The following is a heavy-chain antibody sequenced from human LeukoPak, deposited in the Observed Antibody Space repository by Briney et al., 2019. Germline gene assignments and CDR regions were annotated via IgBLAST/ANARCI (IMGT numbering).Heavy chain of an antibody. Sequence: HGGSLRLSCAASGFTFSSHWMNWVRQAPGKGLEWVANIKEDGSEKDYVDSVKGRFTISRDNAKNSLYLQMDSLRAEDTAVYYCARDRIGGEEYWGQGTLVTVSS. CDR3: ARDRIGGEEY. CDR1: GFTFSSHW. J-gene: IGHJ4*02. CDR2: IKEDGSEK. V-gene: IGHV3-7*01. D-gene: IGHD3-16*01.